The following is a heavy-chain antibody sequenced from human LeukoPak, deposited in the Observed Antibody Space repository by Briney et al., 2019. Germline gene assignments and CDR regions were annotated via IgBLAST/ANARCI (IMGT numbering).Heavy chain of an antibody. CDR1: GFTFSNAW. CDR2: IKSKTDGGTT. D-gene: IGHD5-18*01. V-gene: IGHV3-15*05. Sequence: GGSLRLSCAASGFTFSNAWMSWVRQAPGKGLEWVGRIKSKTDGGTTDYAAPVKGRFTTSRDDSKNTLYLQMNSLRVEDTAVYYCARGGAAMAYYWGQGTLVTVSS. J-gene: IGHJ4*02. CDR3: ARGGAAMAYY.